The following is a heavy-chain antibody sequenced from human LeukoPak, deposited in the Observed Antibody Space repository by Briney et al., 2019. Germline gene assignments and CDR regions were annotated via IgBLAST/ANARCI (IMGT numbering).Heavy chain of an antibody. V-gene: IGHV5-51*01. CDR3: ATSYGGSHFDY. CDR2: IYPGDSDT. Sequence: DSLKISCKGSGYSFSNYWIAWVRQMPGKGLEWMGLIYPGDSDTRYSPSFQGQVTFSADKSISTAYLQWSSLKASDTAMYYCATSYGGSHFDYWGQGTLVTVSS. CDR1: GYSFSNYW. J-gene: IGHJ4*02. D-gene: IGHD2-15*01.